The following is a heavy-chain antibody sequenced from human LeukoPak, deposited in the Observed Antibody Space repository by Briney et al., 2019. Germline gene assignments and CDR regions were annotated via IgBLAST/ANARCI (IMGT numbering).Heavy chain of an antibody. V-gene: IGHV1-46*01. Sequence: GASVKVSCKASGYTFSSYYIHWVRQAPGQGLEWMGLIHPSAGTTSYAQRFQGRVTMTRDTSTSTVYMELSSLRSEDTAFYYCARVVGSSYDRPYFDYWGQGTLVTVSS. J-gene: IGHJ4*02. CDR2: IHPSAGTT. D-gene: IGHD1-26*01. CDR3: ARVVGSSYDRPYFDY. CDR1: GYTFSSYY.